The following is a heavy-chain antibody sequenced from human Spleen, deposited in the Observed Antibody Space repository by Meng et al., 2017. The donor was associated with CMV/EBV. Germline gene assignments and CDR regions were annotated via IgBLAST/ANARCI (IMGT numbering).Heavy chain of an antibody. V-gene: IGHV3-23*03. CDR1: TFSIYA. D-gene: IGHD3-10*01. J-gene: IGHJ4*02. CDR3: AKDRPLYYYGSGTQAFDY. Sequence: TFSIYAMSWVRKAPGKGLEWVSVIYDSGRDTYYEDSVKGRFTVSRDNFKNTVYLQMNSLRAEDTAVYYCAKDRPLYYYGSGTQAFDYWGQGTLVTVSS. CDR2: IYDSGRDT.